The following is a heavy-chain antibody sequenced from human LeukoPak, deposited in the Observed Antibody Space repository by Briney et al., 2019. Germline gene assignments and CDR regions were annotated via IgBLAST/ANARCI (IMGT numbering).Heavy chain of an antibody. CDR1: GFTFSSYG. D-gene: IGHD4-17*01. CDR3: ARDLYYGDYVHYYYYGMDV. J-gene: IGHJ6*02. CDR2: IWYDGSNK. V-gene: IGHV3-33*01. Sequence: GGSLRLSCAASGFTFSSYGMHWVRQAPGKGLEWVAVIWYDGSNKYYADSVKGRFTISRDNSKNTLYLQMNSLRAEDTAVCYCARDLYYGDYVHYYYYGMDVWGQGTTVTVSS.